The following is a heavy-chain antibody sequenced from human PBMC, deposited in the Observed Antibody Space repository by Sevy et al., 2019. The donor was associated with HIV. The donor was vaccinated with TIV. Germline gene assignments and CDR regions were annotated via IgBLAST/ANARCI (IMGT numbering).Heavy chain of an antibody. Sequence: GGSLRLSCAASGFTFSSYAMHWVRQAPGKGLEWVAVISYDGSNKYYADSVKGRFTISRDNSKNTPYLQMNSLRAEDTAVYYCARDPTRMIVVVITHFDYWGQGTLVTVSS. CDR3: ARDPTRMIVVVITHFDY. CDR2: ISYDGSNK. CDR1: GFTFSSYA. D-gene: IGHD3-22*01. V-gene: IGHV3-30-3*01. J-gene: IGHJ4*02.